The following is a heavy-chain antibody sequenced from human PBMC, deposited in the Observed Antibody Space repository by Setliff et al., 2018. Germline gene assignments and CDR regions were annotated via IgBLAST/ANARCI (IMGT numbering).Heavy chain of an antibody. D-gene: IGHD6-19*01. CDR2: IYIGGSA. V-gene: IGHV4-4*07. CDR3: AREQWLDPPGYYYMDV. CDR1: GGSISSSY. Sequence: KTSETLSLTCTVSGGSISSSYWSWIRQPAGKGLEWIGHIYIGGSANYNPSLKSRVTMSIDTSKNQFSLKLNSVTAADMAVYYCAREQWLDPPGYYYMDVWAKGTTVTVSS. J-gene: IGHJ6*03.